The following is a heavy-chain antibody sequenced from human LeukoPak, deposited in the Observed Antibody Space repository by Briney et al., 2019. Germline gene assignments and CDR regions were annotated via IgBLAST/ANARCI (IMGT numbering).Heavy chain of an antibody. CDR2: ISSSGSTI. J-gene: IGHJ4*02. D-gene: IGHD2-2*01. CDR3: ADGKYQLPLGL. Sequence: GRTLRLFCAASGFTFSDYYMSWIRQAPGKGLEWVSYISSSGSTIYYADSVKGRFTIPRDNAKNSLYLQMNSLRAEDTAVYYCADGKYQLPLGLWGQGTLVTVSS. CDR1: GFTFSDYY. V-gene: IGHV3-11*01.